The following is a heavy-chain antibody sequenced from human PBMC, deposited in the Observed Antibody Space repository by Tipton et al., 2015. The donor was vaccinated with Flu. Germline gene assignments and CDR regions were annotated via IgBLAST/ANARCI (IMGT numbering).Heavy chain of an antibody. V-gene: IGHV4-30-4*01. CDR3: ARDPGSGIVVVAP. D-gene: IGHD2-15*01. J-gene: IGHJ5*02. Sequence: TLSLTCTVSGGSISSGDYYWSWIRQPPGKGLEWIGYIYYSGSTYYNPSLKSRVTISVDTSKNQFSLKLSSVTAADTAVYYCARDPGSGIVVVAPWGQGTLVTVSS. CDR2: IYYSGST. CDR1: GGSISSGDYY.